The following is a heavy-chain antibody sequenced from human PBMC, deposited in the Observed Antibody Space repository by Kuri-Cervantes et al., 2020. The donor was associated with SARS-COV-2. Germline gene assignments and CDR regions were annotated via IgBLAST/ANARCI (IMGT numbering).Heavy chain of an antibody. CDR3: AKTYYDSSGLH. CDR1: GFTFSSYG. CDR2: ISYDGSSK. Sequence: GGSLRLSCAASGFTFSSYGMHWVRQAPGKGLEWVAVISYDGSSKYYADSVKGRFTISRDDSKNTLYLQMNSLRAEDTAVYYCAKTYYDSSGLHWGQGTLVTVSS. D-gene: IGHD3-22*01. V-gene: IGHV3-30*18. J-gene: IGHJ4*02.